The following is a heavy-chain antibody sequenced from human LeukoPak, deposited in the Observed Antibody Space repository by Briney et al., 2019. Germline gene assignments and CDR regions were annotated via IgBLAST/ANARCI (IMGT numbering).Heavy chain of an antibody. CDR3: AKDLKANIAAAGKGIDY. V-gene: IGHV3-30*02. J-gene: IGHJ4*02. CDR2: IRYDGSNK. CDR1: GFTFSHYG. Sequence: GGSLRLSCAASGFTFSHYGVHWVRQAPGKGLEWVAFIRYDGSNKYYADSVKGRFTISRDNSKNTLYLQMNSLRAEDTAVYYCAKDLKANIAAAGKGIDYWGQGTLVTVSS. D-gene: IGHD6-13*01.